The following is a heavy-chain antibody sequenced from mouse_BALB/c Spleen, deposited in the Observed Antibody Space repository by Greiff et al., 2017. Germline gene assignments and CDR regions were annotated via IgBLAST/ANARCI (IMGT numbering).Heavy chain of an antibody. Sequence: VQLQQSGAELAKPGASVKMSCKASGYTFTSYWMHWVKQRPGQGLEWIGYINPSTGYTEYNQKFKDKATLTADKSSSTAYMQLSSLTSEDSAVYYCARSCGSPGAWFAYWGQGTLVTVSA. J-gene: IGHJ3*01. V-gene: IGHV1-7*01. CDR2: INPSTGYT. CDR3: ARSCGSPGAWFAY. CDR1: GYTFTSYW. D-gene: IGHD1-1*02.